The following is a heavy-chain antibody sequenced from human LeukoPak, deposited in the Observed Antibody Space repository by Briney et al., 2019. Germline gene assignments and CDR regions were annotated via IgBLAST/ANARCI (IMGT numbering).Heavy chain of an antibody. J-gene: IGHJ4*02. CDR1: GFTVSSNY. Sequence: PGGSLRLSCAASGFTVSSNYMSWVRQAPGKGLEWASVIYSGGSTYYADSVKGRFTISRDNAKNSLYLQMNSLSAEDTAVYYCARDSYGYVGYWGQGTLVTVSS. CDR3: ARDSYGYVGY. CDR2: IYSGGST. D-gene: IGHD5-18*01. V-gene: IGHV3-53*01.